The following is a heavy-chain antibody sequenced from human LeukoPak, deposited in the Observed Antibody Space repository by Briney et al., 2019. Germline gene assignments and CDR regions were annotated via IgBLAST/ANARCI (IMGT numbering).Heavy chain of an antibody. V-gene: IGHV1-69*04. D-gene: IGHD4-17*01. CDR2: IIPILGIA. CDR3: ARDGTSTVTTPLGY. Sequence: SVKVSCKASGGTFSSYAISWVRQAPGQGLEWMGRIIPILGIANYAQKFQGRVTITADKSTSTAYMELSILRSEDTAVYYCARDGTSTVTTPLGYWGQGTLVTVSS. J-gene: IGHJ4*02. CDR1: GGTFSSYA.